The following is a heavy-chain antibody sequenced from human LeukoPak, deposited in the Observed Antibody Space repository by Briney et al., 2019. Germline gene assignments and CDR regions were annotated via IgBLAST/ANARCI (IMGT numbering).Heavy chain of an antibody. CDR1: GFDFNYYD. CDR3: ARRGGMSSGRSFDH. Sequence: GGSLRLFCVGSGFDFNYYDINWVRQAPGKGLEWVSSISSRSSYIYFADSAKGRFTISRDNANGSVFLHMTSLRPEDTAVYYCARRGGMSSGRSFDHWGQGTLVTVSS. CDR2: ISSRSSYI. V-gene: IGHV3-21*01. D-gene: IGHD3-16*01. J-gene: IGHJ4*02.